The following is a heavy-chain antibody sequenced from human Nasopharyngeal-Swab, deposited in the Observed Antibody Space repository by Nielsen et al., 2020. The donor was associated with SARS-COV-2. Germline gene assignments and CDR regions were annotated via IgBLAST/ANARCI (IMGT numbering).Heavy chain of an antibody. CDR1: GLTFSSNS. CDR2: INSSSSYK. D-gene: IGHD2-2*01. J-gene: IGHJ6*03. Sequence: GESMQISCEASGLTFSSNSMNWVSKAPGKGLEWVSSINSSSSYKYYADSVKGRFTISRDNAKNSLYLQINSLRAKDTAVYYCARVGTRATRRVYYYMDVWGKGSTFTVSS. V-gene: IGHV3-21*01. CDR3: ARVGTRATRRVYYYMDV.